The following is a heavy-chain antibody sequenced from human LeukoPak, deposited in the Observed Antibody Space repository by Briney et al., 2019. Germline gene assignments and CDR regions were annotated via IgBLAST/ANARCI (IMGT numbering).Heavy chain of an antibody. CDR2: IYYSGST. CDR3: ARPIMVRGVISWFDP. J-gene: IGHJ5*02. D-gene: IGHD3-10*01. Sequence: SETLSLTCTVSGGSISSYYWSWIRQPPGKGLEWIGYIYYSGSTNYNPSLKSRVTISVDTSKNQFSLKLSSVTAADTAVYYCARPIMVRGVISWFDPWGQGTLVTVSS. CDR1: GGSISSYY. V-gene: IGHV4-59*01.